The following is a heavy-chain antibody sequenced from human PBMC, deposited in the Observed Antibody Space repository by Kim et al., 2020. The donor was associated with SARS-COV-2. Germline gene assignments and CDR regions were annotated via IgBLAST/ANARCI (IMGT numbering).Heavy chain of an antibody. CDR3: ARDSGKVAGFDY. J-gene: IGHJ4*02. V-gene: IGHV1-46*01. Sequence: ASVKVSCKASGYTFTRYYIQWVLQAPGQGLEWMGVINSGGGSSSYAQKFQGRVTMTRDTATSTVYMELSSLRSEDTAIYYCARDSGKVAGFDYWDQGTPVTVSS. D-gene: IGHD6-19*01. CDR1: GYTFTRYY. CDR2: INSGGGSS.